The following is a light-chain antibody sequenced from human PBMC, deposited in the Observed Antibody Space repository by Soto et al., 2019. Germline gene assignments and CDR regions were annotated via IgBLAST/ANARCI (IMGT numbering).Light chain of an antibody. Sequence: EIVMTQSPDTLSVSPGERATLSCRASQNVGRNVAWYQQRPGQAPRLLIHGTSTRAADIPARFSGSVSGTEFTLTIHSLQTEDFVIYYCQQYNNWPPMSTFGQGTKLEMK. CDR2: GTS. V-gene: IGKV3-15*01. CDR1: QNVGRN. CDR3: QQYNNWPPMST. J-gene: IGKJ2*01.